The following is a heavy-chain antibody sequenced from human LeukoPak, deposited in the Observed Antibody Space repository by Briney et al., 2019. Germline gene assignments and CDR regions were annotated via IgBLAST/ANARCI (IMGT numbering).Heavy chain of an antibody. J-gene: IGHJ4*02. Sequence: GGSLRLSCAASGFTFSSYAMGWVRQAPGRGLECLSSISGSGGNTYYADSVKGRLTISRDNSKNTLYLQMNSLRAEDTAVYYCAKVSPQQHYDILTGYYSFDYWGQGTLVTVSS. CDR3: AKVSPQQHYDILTGYYSFDY. V-gene: IGHV3-23*01. CDR1: GFTFSSYA. CDR2: ISGSGGNT. D-gene: IGHD3-9*01.